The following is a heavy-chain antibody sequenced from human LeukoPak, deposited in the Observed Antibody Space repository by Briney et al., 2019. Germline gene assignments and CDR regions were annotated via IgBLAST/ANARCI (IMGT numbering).Heavy chain of an antibody. CDR2: INPNSGVT. CDR1: GYTFTGYY. CDR3: AREYSSSDGTGTFDY. D-gene: IGHD6-6*01. V-gene: IGHV1-2*02. Sequence: ASVKVSCKASGYTFTGYYMHWVRQAPGQGLEWMGWINPNSGVTNYAQKFQDRVTMTRDTSISTAYMELSRPRSDDTALYYCAREYSSSDGTGTFDYWGQGTLVTVSS. J-gene: IGHJ4*02.